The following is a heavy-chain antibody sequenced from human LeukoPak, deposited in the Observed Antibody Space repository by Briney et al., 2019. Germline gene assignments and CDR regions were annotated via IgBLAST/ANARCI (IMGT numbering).Heavy chain of an antibody. Sequence: GASVKVSCKASGGTFSSYAISWVRQAPGQGLEWMGWMNPNSGNTGYAQKFQGRVTITRNTSISTAYMELSSLRSEDTAVYYCARLGYYYGSGSYYTSYYYYMDVWGKGTTVTVSS. V-gene: IGHV1-8*03. D-gene: IGHD3-10*01. CDR3: ARLGYYYGSGSYYTSYYYYMDV. CDR1: GGTFSSYA. J-gene: IGHJ6*03. CDR2: MNPNSGNT.